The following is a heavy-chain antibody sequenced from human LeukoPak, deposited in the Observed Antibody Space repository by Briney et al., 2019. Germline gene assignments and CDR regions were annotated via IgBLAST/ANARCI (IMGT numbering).Heavy chain of an antibody. Sequence: VASVKVPCRASGYTFTSYGITWVRQAPGQGLEWMGWISTYNGNTNYSQNLQGRVTMTTDTSTSTAYMELRSLRSDDTAVYYCARGGRLGELFSPDYWGQGTLVTVSS. D-gene: IGHD3-16*01. CDR3: ARGGRLGELFSPDY. J-gene: IGHJ4*02. CDR1: GYTFTSYG. V-gene: IGHV1-18*04. CDR2: ISTYNGNT.